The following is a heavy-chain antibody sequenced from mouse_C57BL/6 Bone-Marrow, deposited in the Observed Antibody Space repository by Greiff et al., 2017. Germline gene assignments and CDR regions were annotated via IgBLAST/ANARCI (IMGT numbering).Heavy chain of an antibody. CDR1: GYTFTSYW. V-gene: IGHV1-52*01. D-gene: IGHD2-4*01. Sequence: VKLQQPGAELVRPGSSVKLSCKASGYTFTSYWMHWVKQRPIQGLEWIGNIDPSDSETHYNQKFKDKATLTVDKSSSTAYMQLISLTSEDSAVYYCARSIIYFDYWGQGTTRTVSA. CDR2: IDPSDSET. CDR3: ARSIIYFDY. J-gene: IGHJ2*01.